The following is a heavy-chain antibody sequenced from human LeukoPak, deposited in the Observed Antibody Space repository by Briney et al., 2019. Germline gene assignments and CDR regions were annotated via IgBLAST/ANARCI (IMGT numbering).Heavy chain of an antibody. D-gene: IGHD3-16*01. CDR3: AGRGSQNTY. V-gene: IGHV3-30*03. CDR2: ISYDGSNK. CDR1: GFTFSSYG. Sequence: GGSLRLSCAASGFTFSSYGMHWVRQAPGKGLEWVAVISYDGSNKYYADSVKGRFTISRDNSKNTLYLQMNSLRAEDTAVYYCAGRGSQNTYWGQGTLVTVSS. J-gene: IGHJ4*02.